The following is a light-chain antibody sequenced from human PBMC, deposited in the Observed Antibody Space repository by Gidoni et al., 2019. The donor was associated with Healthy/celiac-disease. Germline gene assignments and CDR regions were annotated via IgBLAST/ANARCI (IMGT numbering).Light chain of an antibody. V-gene: IGKV3-11*01. CDR2: DAS. CDR3: QQRSNWPPIFT. CDR1: QSVSSY. J-gene: IGKJ3*01. Sequence: EIVLTQSPATLSLSPGARATLSCRASQSVSSYLAWYQQKPGQAPRLLIYDASNRATGIPARFSGSGSGTDFTLTISSLEPEDFAVYYCQQRSNWPPIFTFGPXTKVEIK.